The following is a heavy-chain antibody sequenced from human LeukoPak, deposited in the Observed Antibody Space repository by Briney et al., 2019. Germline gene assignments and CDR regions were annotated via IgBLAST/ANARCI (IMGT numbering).Heavy chain of an antibody. CDR1: GYTFTSYY. CDR3: ASWLSSGWYGVV. J-gene: IGHJ4*02. V-gene: IGHV1-46*01. D-gene: IGHD6-19*01. CDR2: INPSGGST. Sequence: ASVKVSCKASGYTFTSYYMHWVRQAPGQGLEWMGIINPSGGSTSYAQKFQGRVTMTRNTSISTAYMELSRLRSDDTAVFYCASWLSSGWYGVVWGQGTLVTVSS.